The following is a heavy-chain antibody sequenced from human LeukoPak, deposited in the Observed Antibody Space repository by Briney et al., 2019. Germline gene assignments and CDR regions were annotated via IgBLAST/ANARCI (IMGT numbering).Heavy chain of an antibody. CDR2: ISYSGST. V-gene: IGHV4-59*08. J-gene: IGHJ5*02. D-gene: IGHD2-8*01. CDR1: GSSVRNYY. CDR3: ARRVLMSSTGVPDTWLDP. Sequence: PSETLSLTCTVSGSSVRNYYWNWIRQPPWKGLEWLDHISYSGSTIYNPSVNSRVTISLDTSKNQFSLNLQSVTAADTAMYFCARRVLMSSTGVPDTWLDPWGQGTLVTVSS.